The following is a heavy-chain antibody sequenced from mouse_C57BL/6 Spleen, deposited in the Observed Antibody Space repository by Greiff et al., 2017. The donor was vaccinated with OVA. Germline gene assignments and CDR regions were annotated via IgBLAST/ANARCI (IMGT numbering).Heavy chain of an antibody. CDR2: IDPSDSYT. CDR3: ARWSGDYYAMDY. V-gene: IGHV1-69*01. J-gene: IGHJ4*01. CDR1: GYTFTSYW. Sequence: VQLQQPGAELVMPGASVKLSCKASGYTFTSYWMHWVKQRPGQGLEWIGEIDPSDSYTNYNQKFKGKSTLTVDKSSSTAYMQLSSLTSEDSAVYYCARWSGDYYAMDYWGQGTSVTVSS. D-gene: IGHD4-1*01.